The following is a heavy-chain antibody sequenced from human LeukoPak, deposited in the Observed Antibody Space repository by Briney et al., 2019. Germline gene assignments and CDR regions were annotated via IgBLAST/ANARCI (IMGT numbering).Heavy chain of an antibody. D-gene: IGHD3-10*01. CDR3: AKANYYGSGTSYRFHCFDY. V-gene: IGHV3-23*01. CDR2: ISSSGDTI. Sequence: GGSLRLSCAASRFTFSNYAMSWVRQAPGKGLEWVSAISSSGDTIYYADSVKGRFTISRDNSDNTLYLQMNSLRAEDTAVYYCAKANYYGSGTSYRFHCFDYWGQGTLVTVSS. J-gene: IGHJ4*02. CDR1: RFTFSNYA.